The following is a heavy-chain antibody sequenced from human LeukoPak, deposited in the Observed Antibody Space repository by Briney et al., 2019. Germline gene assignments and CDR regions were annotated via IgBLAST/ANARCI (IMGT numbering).Heavy chain of an antibody. CDR2: INYSGST. Sequence: SGALSLTCTVSDGSISSNIYYWGWIRQPPGKGLEWIGSINYSGSTYHSPSLESRVTISVDTSRIQISLRLSSVTAADTAVYYCAKEAHVLLWFGEFDYWGQGTLVTASS. CDR1: DGSISSNIYY. CDR3: AKEAHVLLWFGEFDY. J-gene: IGHJ4*02. V-gene: IGHV4-39*02. D-gene: IGHD3-10*01.